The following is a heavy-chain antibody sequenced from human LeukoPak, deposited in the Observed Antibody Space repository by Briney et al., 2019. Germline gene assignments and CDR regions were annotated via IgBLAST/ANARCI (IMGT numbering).Heavy chain of an antibody. V-gene: IGHV3-23*01. D-gene: IGHD2-2*01. Sequence: PGGSLRLSCAASGFMFSNFAMSWVRQAPGKGLEWVSTIYYSGGNTYSADSVEGRFTISRDNAKNTLYLQMNSLRAEDTAVYYCAKDQGQAVVPRRFDYWGQGTLVTVSS. J-gene: IGHJ4*02. CDR1: GFMFSNFA. CDR2: IYYSGGNT. CDR3: AKDQGQAVVPRRFDY.